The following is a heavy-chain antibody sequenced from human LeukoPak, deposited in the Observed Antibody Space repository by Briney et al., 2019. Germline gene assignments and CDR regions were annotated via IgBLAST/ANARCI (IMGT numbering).Heavy chain of an antibody. V-gene: IGHV3-9*01. CDR3: AKGKKTSQTGSDTFHI. CDR2: ISWSSGSI. J-gene: IGHJ3*02. CDR1: GFTFDDYA. D-gene: IGHD3-9*01. Sequence: PGRSLRLSCAASGFTFDDYAMHWVRQVPGKGLEWVSGISWSSGSIAYADSVKGRFTISRDNAKNSLYLQMNSLRGEDTALYYCAKGKKTSQTGSDTFHIWGKGTMVTVSS.